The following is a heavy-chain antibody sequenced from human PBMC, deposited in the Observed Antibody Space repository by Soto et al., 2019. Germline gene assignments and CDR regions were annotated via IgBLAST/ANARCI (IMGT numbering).Heavy chain of an antibody. Sequence: PGVSLRLSCAASGFTFSSYSMNWVRQAPGRGLEWVSSISSRSNDIYYADSVKGRFTISRDNAKNSLYLQMNSLRAEDTAVYYCVRDYYSSSPYSDFVYWGQGPLVTVSS. J-gene: IGHJ4*02. V-gene: IGHV3-21*01. CDR1: GFTFSSYS. D-gene: IGHD6-6*01. CDR2: ISSRSNDI. CDR3: VRDYYSSSPYSDFVY.